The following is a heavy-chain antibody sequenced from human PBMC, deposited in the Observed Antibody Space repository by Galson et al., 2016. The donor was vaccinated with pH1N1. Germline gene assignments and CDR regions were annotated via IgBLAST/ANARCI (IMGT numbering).Heavy chain of an antibody. Sequence: SVKVSCKASGATFNSYGIHRVRQAPGKGLEWMGDINPVFGTTNYAQRFQDRVTNTAHDLELSGMRPEDTAIDYCATFSSSSYWRSLDVWGHGTAVTVSS. V-gene: IGHV1-69*13. CDR1: GATFNSYG. J-gene: IGHJ3*01. D-gene: IGHD6-6*01. CDR2: INPVFGTT. CDR3: ATFSSSSYWRSLDV.